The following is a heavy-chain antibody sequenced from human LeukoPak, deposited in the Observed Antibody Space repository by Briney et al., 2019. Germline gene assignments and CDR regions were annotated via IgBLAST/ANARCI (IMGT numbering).Heavy chain of an antibody. CDR3: ARGKRVESGFDP. D-gene: IGHD2-2*01. Sequence: ASVKVSCKASGYTFTSYAMNWVRQAPGQGLEWMGWISAYNGNTNYAQKLQGRVTMTTDTSTSTAYMELRSLRSDDTAAYYCARGKRVESGFDPWGQGTLVTVSS. CDR1: GYTFTSYA. CDR2: ISAYNGNT. V-gene: IGHV1-18*01. J-gene: IGHJ5*02.